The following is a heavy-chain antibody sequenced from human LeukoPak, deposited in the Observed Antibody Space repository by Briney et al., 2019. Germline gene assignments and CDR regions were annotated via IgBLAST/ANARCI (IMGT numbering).Heavy chain of an antibody. V-gene: IGHV4-4*02. D-gene: IGHD1-26*01. CDR1: GGSISSGWW. J-gene: IGHJ4*02. CDR3: ARDHRDSGSYPRSRSFDY. CDR2: IHHSGTT. Sequence: SETLSLTCAVSGGSISSGWWWSWVRQSPGKGLEWIAEIHHSGTTHYNPSLKSRLSISVGKSKNQFSLKLSSVTAADTAVYYCARDHRDSGSYPRSRSFDYWGQGTLVTVSS.